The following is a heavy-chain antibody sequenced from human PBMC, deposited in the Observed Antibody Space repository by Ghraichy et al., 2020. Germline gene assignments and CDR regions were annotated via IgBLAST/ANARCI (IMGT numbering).Heavy chain of an antibody. CDR2: IYYSGST. V-gene: IGHV4-31*03. CDR3: ARGGYSYGNNWFDP. J-gene: IGHJ5*02. Sequence: SETLSLTCTVSGGSISSGGYYWSWIRQHPGKGLEWIGYIYYSGSTYYNPSLKSRVTISVDTSKNQFSLKLSSVTAADTAVYYCARGGYSYGNNWFDPWGQGTLVTVSS. CDR1: GGSISSGGYY. D-gene: IGHD5-18*01.